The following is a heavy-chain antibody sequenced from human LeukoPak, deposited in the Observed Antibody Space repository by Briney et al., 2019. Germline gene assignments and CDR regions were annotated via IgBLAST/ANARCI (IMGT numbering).Heavy chain of an antibody. D-gene: IGHD2-8*02. V-gene: IGHV3-23*01. CDR3: ATYRQVLLPFES. CDR1: GFTFSHHW. Sequence: PGGALRLSCAASGFTFSHHWMSWVRQPPGKGGEGVSSIFPRGGEIHYADSVRGGFTISRDNSKRTLCLQMNRLRAEDTAIYYCATYRQVLLPFESWGQGTLVTVSS. J-gene: IGHJ4*02. CDR2: IFPRGGEI.